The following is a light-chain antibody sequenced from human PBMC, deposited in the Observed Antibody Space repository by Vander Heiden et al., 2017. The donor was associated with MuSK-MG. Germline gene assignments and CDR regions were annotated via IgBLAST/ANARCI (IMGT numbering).Light chain of an antibody. CDR2: AAS. Sequence: DIQMTQSPSSLSASVGDRVTITCRASQSISNFLNWYQQKPGKAPNLLIYAASSLQSGVPSRFSGSRSGTDFTLTISNLQPEDFATYYCQQRYSTLLTFGGRTKVEIK. CDR1: QSISNF. V-gene: IGKV1-39*01. CDR3: QQRYSTLLT. J-gene: IGKJ4*01.